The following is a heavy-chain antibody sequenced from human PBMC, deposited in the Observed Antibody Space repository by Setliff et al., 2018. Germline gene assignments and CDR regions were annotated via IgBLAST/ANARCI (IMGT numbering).Heavy chain of an antibody. J-gene: IGHJ4*02. CDR2: IGHTGSI. CDR3: TRNFLGWLARF. Sequence: KPSETLSLTCTVSGYSISSGYIWGWIRQPPGKGLEWVGNIGHTGSINYNPSLKSRLTISRDTSKNQFSLKLKSVTAADTAVYYCTRNFLGWLARFWGRGTLVTVSS. D-gene: IGHD6-19*01. CDR1: GYSISSGYI. V-gene: IGHV4-38-2*02.